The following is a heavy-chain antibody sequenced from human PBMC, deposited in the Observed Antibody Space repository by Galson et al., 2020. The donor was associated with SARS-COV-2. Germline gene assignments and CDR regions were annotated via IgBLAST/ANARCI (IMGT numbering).Heavy chain of an antibody. V-gene: IGHV3-74*01. D-gene: IGHD4-17*01. Sequence: GESLKISCAASGFTFSSYWMHWVRQAPGKGLVWVSRIKSDGSSTTYADSVQGRFTISRDNAKNTLYLQMNSLTAEDTGVYYCTRGSRYGGNHLDYWGQGTLVTVSS. CDR2: IKSDGSST. J-gene: IGHJ4*02. CDR3: TRGSRYGGNHLDY. CDR1: GFTFSSYW.